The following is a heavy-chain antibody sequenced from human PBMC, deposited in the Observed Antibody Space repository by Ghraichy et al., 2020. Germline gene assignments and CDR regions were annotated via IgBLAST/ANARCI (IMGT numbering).Heavy chain of an antibody. CDR3: ARGQNRGGYSSSWSSPSYYGIDV. D-gene: IGHD6-13*01. V-gene: IGHV1-18*04. J-gene: IGHJ6*02. CDR1: GYTFTSYG. Sequence: ASVKVSCKASGYTFTSYGISWVRQAPGQGLEWMGWSSAYNGNANYVQRLQGRVSMTTDTSTSTAYMELRSLRSDDTAVYYCARGQNRGGYSSSWSSPSYYGIDVWGQGTTVTVSS. CDR2: SSAYNGNA.